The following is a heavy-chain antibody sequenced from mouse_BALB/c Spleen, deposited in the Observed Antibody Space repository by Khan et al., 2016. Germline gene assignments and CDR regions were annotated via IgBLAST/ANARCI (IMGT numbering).Heavy chain of an antibody. D-gene: IGHD2-1*01. CDR3: ARYGTCVYFDV. V-gene: IGHV9-3-1*01. J-gene: IGHJ1*01. CDR2: INTYTGEP. CDR1: GYTFTNYG. Sequence: QVQLKQSGPELKKPGETVKISCKASGYTFTNYGMNWVKQAPGKGLKWMGWINTYTGEPTYADDFKGRFAFSLETSASTAYLQINNLKNEGTAAYFCARYGTCVYFDVRGAGTTVTVSS.